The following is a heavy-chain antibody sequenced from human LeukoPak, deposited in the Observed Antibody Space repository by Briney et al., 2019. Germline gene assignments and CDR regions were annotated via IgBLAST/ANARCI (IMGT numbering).Heavy chain of an antibody. CDR3: ARDLNLYSSGWYDAFDL. Sequence: GGSLRLSCAASGFTLSTYWITWVRQAPGKGLEWVANIKQDESKKNYVDSVNGRFTISRDNAKNSLYLQMNSLRAEDTAMYYCARDLNLYSSGWYDAFDLWGQGTMVTVSS. V-gene: IGHV3-7*01. J-gene: IGHJ3*01. CDR2: IKQDESKK. CDR1: GFTLSTYW. D-gene: IGHD6-19*01.